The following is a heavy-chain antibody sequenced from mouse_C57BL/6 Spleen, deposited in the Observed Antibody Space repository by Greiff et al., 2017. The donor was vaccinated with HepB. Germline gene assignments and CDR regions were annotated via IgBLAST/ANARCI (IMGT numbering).Heavy chain of an antibody. V-gene: IGHV5-16*01. CDR3: ARGAITTVVDWYFDV. J-gene: IGHJ1*03. CDR2: INYDGSST. D-gene: IGHD1-1*01. CDR1: GFTFSDYY. Sequence: EVKLVESEGGLVQPGSSMKLSCTASGFTFSDYYMAWVRQVPEKGLEWVANINYDGSSTYYLDSLKSRFIISRDNAKNILYLQMSSLKSEDTATYYCARGAITTVVDWYFDVWGTGTTVTVSS.